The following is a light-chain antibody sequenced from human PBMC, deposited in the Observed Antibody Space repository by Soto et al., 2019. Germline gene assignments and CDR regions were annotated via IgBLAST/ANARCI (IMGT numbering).Light chain of an antibody. CDR1: QTLRSGY. CDR3: QHRSNWPLT. CDR2: DAS. Sequence: EIVLTQSPGTLSLSPGERATLSCRSSQTLRSGYLAWYQHKPGQAPRLLIYDASNRATGIAPRFRGSGSGTDFTLTISSLEPEDFAVYYCQHRSNWPLTFGGGTKVDIK. J-gene: IGKJ4*01. V-gene: IGKV3-11*01.